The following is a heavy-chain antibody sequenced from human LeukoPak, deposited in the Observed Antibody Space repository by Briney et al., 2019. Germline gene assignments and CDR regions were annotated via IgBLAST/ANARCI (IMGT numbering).Heavy chain of an antibody. V-gene: IGHV1-58*02. Sequence: SVKVSCKASGFTFTSSAMQWVRQARGQRLEWIGWIVVGSGNTNYAQKFQERVTITRDMSTSTAYMELSSLRSEDTAVYYCAKGPRPDITVAHTVEKWGQGTLVTVSS. CDR2: IVVGSGNT. CDR1: GFTFTSSA. CDR3: AKGPRPDITVAHTVEK. J-gene: IGHJ4*02. D-gene: IGHD6-19*01.